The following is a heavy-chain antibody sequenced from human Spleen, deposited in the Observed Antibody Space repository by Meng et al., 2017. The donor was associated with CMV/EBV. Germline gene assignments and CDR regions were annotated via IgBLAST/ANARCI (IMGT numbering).Heavy chain of an antibody. CDR2: ITRRSNHI. Sequence: GGSLRLSCAASDFSFSFYTMNWVRQPPGRGLEWVSSITRRSNHISYADSVKGRFTVSRDNAKNSLYLDMNNVRAEDTAVYYCARDFSIYDIWSGYQNWFDPWGQGTLVTVSS. V-gene: IGHV3-21*04. D-gene: IGHD3-3*01. CDR3: ARDFSIYDIWSGYQNWFDP. J-gene: IGHJ5*02. CDR1: DFSFSFYT.